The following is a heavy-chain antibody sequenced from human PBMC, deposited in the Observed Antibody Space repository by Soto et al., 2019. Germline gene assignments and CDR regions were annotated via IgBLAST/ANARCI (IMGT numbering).Heavy chain of an antibody. V-gene: IGHV3-30*18. CDR2: ISHDGNSE. CDR3: AKDLRGYSRGPDY. J-gene: IGHJ4*02. D-gene: IGHD6-13*01. CDR1: GFTFSSYG. Sequence: QVQLVESGGGVVQPGRSLRLSCAASGFTFSSYGMHWVRQAPGKGLEWVAVISHDGNSEYYADSVKGRFIISRDNSKNTLYLQMNSLRAEDTAVYYGAKDLRGYSRGPDYWGQGTLVTVSS.